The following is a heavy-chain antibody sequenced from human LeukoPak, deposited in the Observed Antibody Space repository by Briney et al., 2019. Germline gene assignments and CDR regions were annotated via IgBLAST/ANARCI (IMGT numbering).Heavy chain of an antibody. D-gene: IGHD1-14*01. CDR2: ISSNGGST. Sequence: PGGSLRLSCAASGFTFSSYAMHWVRQAPGKGLEYVSAISSNGGSTYYANSVKGRFTISRDNSKNTLYLQMGSLRAEDMAVYYCASGTNPSRWYYYMDVWGKGTTVTISS. CDR3: ASGTNPSRWYYYMDV. J-gene: IGHJ6*03. CDR1: GFTFSSYA. V-gene: IGHV3-64*01.